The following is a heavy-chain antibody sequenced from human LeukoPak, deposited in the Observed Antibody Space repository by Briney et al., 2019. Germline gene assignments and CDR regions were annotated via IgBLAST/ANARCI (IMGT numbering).Heavy chain of an antibody. D-gene: IGHD1-26*01. V-gene: IGHV4-59*12. CDR1: GGSISSYS. CDR3: ARVSSGSSRGGAFDI. J-gene: IGHJ3*02. Sequence: SETLSLTCTVSGGSISSYSWSWIRQPPGKGLEWIGYIYYSGSTNYNPSLKSRVTISVDTSKNQLSLKLSSVTAADTAVYYCARVSSGSSRGGAFDIWGQGTMVTVSS. CDR2: IYYSGST.